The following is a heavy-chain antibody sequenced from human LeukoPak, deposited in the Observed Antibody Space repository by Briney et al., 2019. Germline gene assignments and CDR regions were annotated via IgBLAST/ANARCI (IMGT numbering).Heavy chain of an antibody. CDR1: GFTFSSYG. CDR3: ACRTTWPRVAIDY. D-gene: IGHD5-12*01. Sequence: GGSLRLSCAASGFTFSSYGMHWVRQAPGKGLEWVAVISYDGSNKYYADSVKGRFTISRDNSKNTLYLQMNSLRPEDTAVYYCACRTTWPRVAIDYWGQGTLVTVSS. V-gene: IGHV3-30*03. J-gene: IGHJ4*02. CDR2: ISYDGSNK.